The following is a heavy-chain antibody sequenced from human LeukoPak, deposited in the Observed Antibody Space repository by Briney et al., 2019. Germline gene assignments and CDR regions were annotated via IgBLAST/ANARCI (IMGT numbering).Heavy chain of an antibody. V-gene: IGHV3-7*03. D-gene: IGHD3-16*02. CDR1: GFTFSSYW. J-gene: IGHJ5*02. CDR2: IKQDGSEK. Sequence: GGSLRLSCAASGFTFSSYWMSWVRQAPGKGLEWVANIKQDGSEKYYVDSVKGRFTISRDNAKNSLYLQMNSLRAEDTAVYYCARDQPMITFGGVIVPRNWFDPWGQGTLVTVSS. CDR3: ARDQPMITFGGVIVPRNWFDP.